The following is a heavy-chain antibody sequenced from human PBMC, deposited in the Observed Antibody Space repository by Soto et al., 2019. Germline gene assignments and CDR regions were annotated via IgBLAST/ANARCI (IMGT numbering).Heavy chain of an antibody. V-gene: IGHV3-23*01. Sequence: QPGGSLRLSCAASGFTFSSYAMSWVRQAPGKGLEWVSAISGSGGSTYYADSVKGRFTISRDNSKNTLYLQMNSLRAEDTAVYYCAKGGWYYYYYGMDVWGQGTTVTVSS. CDR2: ISGSGGST. J-gene: IGHJ6*02. CDR1: GFTFSSYA. D-gene: IGHD6-19*01. CDR3: AKGGWYYYYYGMDV.